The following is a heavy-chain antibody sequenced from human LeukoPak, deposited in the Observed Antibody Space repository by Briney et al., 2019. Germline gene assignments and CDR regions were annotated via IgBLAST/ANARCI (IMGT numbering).Heavy chain of an antibody. V-gene: IGHV3-48*01. Sequence: PGGSLRLSCAASGFTFSSYSMNWVRQAPGKGLEWVSYISSSSSTIYYADSVKGRFTISRDNAKNSLYLQMNSLRAEDTAVYYCAREGEGQQLVGPGAFDIWAQGTMVTVSS. J-gene: IGHJ3*02. CDR3: AREGEGQQLVGPGAFDI. D-gene: IGHD6-13*01. CDR1: GFTFSSYS. CDR2: ISSSSSTI.